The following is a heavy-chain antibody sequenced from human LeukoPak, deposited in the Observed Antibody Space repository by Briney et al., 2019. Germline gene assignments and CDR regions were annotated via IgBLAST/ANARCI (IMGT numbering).Heavy chain of an antibody. CDR3: ARDGRFGESRLGMDV. D-gene: IGHD3-10*01. V-gene: IGHV4-31*03. Sequence: SETLSLTCTVSGGSISSGGYYWSWIRQHPGKGLEWIGYIYYSGSPYYNPSLKSRVTISVDTSKNQFSLKLSSVTAADTAVYYCARDGRFGESRLGMDVWGKGTTVTVSS. J-gene: IGHJ6*04. CDR2: IYYSGSP. CDR1: GGSISSGGYY.